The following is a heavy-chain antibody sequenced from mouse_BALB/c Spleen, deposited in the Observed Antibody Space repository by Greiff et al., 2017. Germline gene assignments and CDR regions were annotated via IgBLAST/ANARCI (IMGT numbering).Heavy chain of an antibody. CDR2: IYWDDDK. J-gene: IGHJ4*01. Sequence: QVTLKVSGPGILQPSQTLSLTCSFSGFSLSTSGMGVSWIRQPSGKGLEWLAHIYWDDDKRYNPSLKSRLTISKDTSRNQVFLKITSVDTADTATYYCARRDSARNYYGSSLYAMDYWGQGTSVTVSS. CDR1: GFSLSTSGMG. D-gene: IGHD1-1*01. CDR3: ARRDSARNYYGSSLYAMDY. V-gene: IGHV8-12*01.